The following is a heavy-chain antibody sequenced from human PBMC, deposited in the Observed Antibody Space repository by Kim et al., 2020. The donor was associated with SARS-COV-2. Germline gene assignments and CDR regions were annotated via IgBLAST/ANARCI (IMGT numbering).Heavy chain of an antibody. J-gene: IGHJ5*02. Sequence: ASVKVSCKASGYTFTGYYMHWVGQAPGQGLEWMGRINPNSGGTNYAQKFQGRVTMTRDTSISTAYMELSRLRSDDTAVYYCARLYYDSSGYPPSYTMGVDPWGQVTLVTVSS. D-gene: IGHD3-22*01. CDR2: INPNSGGT. CDR3: ARLYYDSSGYPPSYTMGVDP. V-gene: IGHV1-2*06. CDR1: GYTFTGYY.